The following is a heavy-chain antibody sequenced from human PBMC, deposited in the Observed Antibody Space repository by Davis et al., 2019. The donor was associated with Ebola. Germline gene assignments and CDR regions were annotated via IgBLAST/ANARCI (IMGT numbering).Heavy chain of an antibody. J-gene: IGHJ4*02. CDR3: ARVFEDDYGGNSPY. V-gene: IGHV3-48*01. CDR2: ISSSSSTI. D-gene: IGHD4-23*01. Sequence: PGGSLRLSCAASGFTFSSYSMNWVRQAPGKGLEWVSYISSSSSTIYYADSVKGRFTISRDNAKNSLYLQMNSLRAEDTAVYYCARVFEDDYGGNSPYWGQGTLVTVSS. CDR1: GFTFSSYS.